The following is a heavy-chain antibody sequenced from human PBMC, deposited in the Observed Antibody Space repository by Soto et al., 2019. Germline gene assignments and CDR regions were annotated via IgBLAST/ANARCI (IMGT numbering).Heavy chain of an antibody. D-gene: IGHD6-13*01. CDR3: ARHVELAGTLNWIDL. J-gene: IGHJ5*02. CDR1: GGSISSYY. V-gene: IGHV4-59*08. Sequence: SETLSLTCTVSGGSISSYYWSWIRQPPGKGLEWIGYIYYSGSTNYNPSLKSRVTISVDTSKNQFSLKLSSVTAADTAVYYCARHVELAGTLNWIDLPGQGTLVTVSS. CDR2: IYYSGST.